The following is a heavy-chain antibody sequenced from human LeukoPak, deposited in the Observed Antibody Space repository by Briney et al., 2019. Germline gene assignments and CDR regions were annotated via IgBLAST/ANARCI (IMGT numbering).Heavy chain of an antibody. D-gene: IGHD6-19*01. CDR2: INSDGSST. CDR3: ARVFSGWYFYFDN. J-gene: IGHJ4*02. Sequence: GGSLRLSCAASGFTFSSYWMHSVRQAPGKGLVWVSRINSDGSSTTYADSVKGRFTISRDNAKNTLYLQMNSLRAEDTGVYFCARVFSGWYFYFDNWGQGTLVTVSS. CDR1: GFTFSSYW. V-gene: IGHV3-74*01.